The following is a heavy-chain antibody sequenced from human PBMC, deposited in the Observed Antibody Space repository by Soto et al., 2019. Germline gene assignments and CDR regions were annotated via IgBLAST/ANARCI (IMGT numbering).Heavy chain of an antibody. J-gene: IGHJ4*02. Sequence: PSETLSLTCTVSCGSISSYYWSWIRQPAGKGLEWIGRIYTSGSTNYNPSLKSRVTMSVDTSKNQFSLKLSSVTAADTAVYYCARDRERDSYGPFDYWGQGTLVTVSS. CDR1: CGSISSYY. CDR2: IYTSGST. D-gene: IGHD5-18*01. V-gene: IGHV4-4*07. CDR3: ARDRERDSYGPFDY.